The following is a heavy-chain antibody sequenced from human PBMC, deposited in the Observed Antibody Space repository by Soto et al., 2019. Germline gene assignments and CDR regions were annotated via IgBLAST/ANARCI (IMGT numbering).Heavy chain of an antibody. J-gene: IGHJ4*02. V-gene: IGHV3-30*18. CDR1: GFTFSSYG. CDR2: ISYDGRNK. D-gene: IGHD6-13*01. Sequence: PGVSLGLSCAASGFTFSSYGMHWVRQAPGKGLEWVAVISYDGRNKYYADSVKGRFTISRDNSKNTLYLQMSSLRAEDTAVYYCAKAPAFTPYSRHPLHGYWGQGNLVT. CDR3: AKAPAFTPYSRHPLHGY.